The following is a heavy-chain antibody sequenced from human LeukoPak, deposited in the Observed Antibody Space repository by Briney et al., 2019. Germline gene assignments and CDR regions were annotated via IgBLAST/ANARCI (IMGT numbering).Heavy chain of an antibody. V-gene: IGHV3-23*01. CDR2: ISGSGGST. CDR1: GFTFSSYA. CDR3: ARVSSSWYQDWYFDL. J-gene: IGHJ2*01. Sequence: GGSLRLSCAAPGFTFSSYAMSWVRQAPGKGLEWVSAISGSGGSTYYADSVKGRFTISRDNSKNTLYLQMNSLRAEDTAVYYCARVSSSWYQDWYFDLWGRGTLVTVSS. D-gene: IGHD6-13*01.